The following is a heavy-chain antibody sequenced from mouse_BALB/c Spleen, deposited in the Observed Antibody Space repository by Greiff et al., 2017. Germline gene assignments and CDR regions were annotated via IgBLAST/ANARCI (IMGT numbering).Heavy chain of an antibody. Sequence: EVKLVESGGGLVQPGGSRKLSCAASGFTFSSYGMSWVRQTPDKRLEWVATISSGGSYTYYPDSVKGRFTISRDNAKNTLYLQMSSLKSEDTAMYYCARTGTRDPWFAYWGQGTLVTVSA. CDR1: GFTFSSYG. J-gene: IGHJ3*01. V-gene: IGHV5-6*03. D-gene: IGHD4-1*01. CDR3: ARTGTRDPWFAY. CDR2: ISSGGSYT.